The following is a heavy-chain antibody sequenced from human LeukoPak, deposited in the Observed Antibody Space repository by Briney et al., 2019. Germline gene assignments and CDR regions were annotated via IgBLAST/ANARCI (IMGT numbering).Heavy chain of an antibody. V-gene: IGHV3-23*01. CDR3: AXXXXXTCSGAYCYPFDY. CDR1: GFTLSSYA. CDR2: ISVSGNT. J-gene: IGHJ4*02. D-gene: IGHD2-15*01. Sequence: GGSLRLSCAASGFTLSSYAMSWVRQGPGKGLEWDSAISVSGNTYHADSVKGRFTISRDSSKNTLYLQMNSLRAGDAAVYYCAXXXXXTCSGAYCYPFDYWSQGTLVTVSS.